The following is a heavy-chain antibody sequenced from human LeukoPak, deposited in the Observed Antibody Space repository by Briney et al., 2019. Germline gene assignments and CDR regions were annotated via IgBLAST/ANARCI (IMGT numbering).Heavy chain of an antibody. V-gene: IGHV1-8*03. D-gene: IGHD3-3*01. J-gene: IGHJ5*02. Sequence: ASVKVSCEASGYTFTSYDINWVRQATGQGLEWMGRMNPNSGNTGYAQKFQGRVTITRNTSISTAYMELSSLRSEDTAVYYCARGRSYDFWSGYYTDHNWFDPWGQGTLVTVSS. CDR1: GYTFTSYD. CDR2: MNPNSGNT. CDR3: ARGRSYDFWSGYYTDHNWFDP.